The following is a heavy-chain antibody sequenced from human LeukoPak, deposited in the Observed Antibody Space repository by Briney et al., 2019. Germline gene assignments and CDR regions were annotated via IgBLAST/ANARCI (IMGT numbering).Heavy chain of an antibody. CDR3: ARDASYSSGWYGDDAFDI. V-gene: IGHV3-30-3*01. Sequence: PGGSLRLSCAASGFTFSSYAMHWVRQAPGKGLEWVAVISYDGSNKYYADSVKGRFTISRDNSKNTLYLQMNSLRAEDTAVYYCARDASYSSGWYGDDAFDIWGQGTMVTVSS. CDR1: GFTFSSYA. CDR2: ISYDGSNK. D-gene: IGHD6-19*01. J-gene: IGHJ3*02.